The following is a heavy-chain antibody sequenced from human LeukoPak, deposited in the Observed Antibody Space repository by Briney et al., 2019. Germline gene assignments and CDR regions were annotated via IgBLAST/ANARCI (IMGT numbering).Heavy chain of an antibody. Sequence: GASVKVSCKASGYTFTSYGISWVRQAPGQGLEWMGWISAYNGNTNYAQKLQGRVTMTTDTSTSTAYMELRSLRSDDTAVYYCARVKDLGSLVVMPSDYWGQGTLVTVSS. J-gene: IGHJ4*02. D-gene: IGHD2-21*01. CDR3: ARVKDLGSLVVMPSDY. CDR1: GYTFTSYG. CDR2: ISAYNGNT. V-gene: IGHV1-18*01.